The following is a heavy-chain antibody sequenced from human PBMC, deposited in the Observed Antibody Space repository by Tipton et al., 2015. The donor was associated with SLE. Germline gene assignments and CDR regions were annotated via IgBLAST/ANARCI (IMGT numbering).Heavy chain of an antibody. D-gene: IGHD1-26*01. J-gene: IGHJ4*02. Sequence: TLSLTCTVSGGSISSHSWSWIRQPPGKGLEWIGNVYNSESTNYNPSLKSRVTISVDTSKNQFSLNLTSVTAADTAVYYCARGGWELSFDYWGRGTLVTVSS. CDR2: VYNSEST. CDR3: ARGGWELSFDY. V-gene: IGHV4-59*11. CDR1: GGSISSHS.